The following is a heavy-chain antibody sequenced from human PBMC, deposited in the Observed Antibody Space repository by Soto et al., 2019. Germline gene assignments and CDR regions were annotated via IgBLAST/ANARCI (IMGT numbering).Heavy chain of an antibody. CDR3: ARDCSGGSCTGDYFDY. CDR1: GGTFSSYT. D-gene: IGHD2-15*01. J-gene: IGHJ4*02. Sequence: QVQLVQSGAEVKKPGSSVKVSCKASGGTFSSYTISWVRQAPGQGLEWMGRIIPILGIANYAQKFQGRVTITADKSTSTAYMELSSLRSEDTAVYYCARDCSGGSCTGDYFDYWGQGTLVTVSS. CDR2: IIPILGIA. V-gene: IGHV1-69*02.